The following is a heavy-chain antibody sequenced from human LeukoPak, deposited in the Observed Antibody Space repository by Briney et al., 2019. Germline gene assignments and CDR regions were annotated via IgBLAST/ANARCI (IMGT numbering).Heavy chain of an antibody. J-gene: IGHJ6*03. CDR2: ISSSGSTI. Sequence: PGRSLRLSCAASGFTFSTYAMHWVRQAPGKGLEWVSYISSSGSTIYYADSVKGRFTISRDNAKNSLYLQMKSLRAEDTAVYYCAKGGGYEAQYYYYYLDVWGKGTTVTISS. V-gene: IGHV3-48*04. CDR1: GFTFSTYA. CDR3: AKGGGYEAQYYYYYLDV. D-gene: IGHD5-12*01.